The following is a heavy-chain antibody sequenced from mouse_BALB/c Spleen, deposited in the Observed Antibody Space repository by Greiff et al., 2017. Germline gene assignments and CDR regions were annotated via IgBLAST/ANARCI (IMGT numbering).Heavy chain of an antibody. Sequence: EVQLVESGGGLVQPGGSRKLSCAASGFTFSSFGMHWVRQAPEKGLEWVAYISSGSSTIYYADTVKGRFTISRDNPKNTLFLQMTSLRSEDTAMYYCARGENYRYDERFAYWGQGTLVTVSA. V-gene: IGHV5-17*02. J-gene: IGHJ3*01. CDR3: ARGENYRYDERFAY. CDR1: GFTFSSFG. CDR2: ISSGSSTI. D-gene: IGHD2-14*01.